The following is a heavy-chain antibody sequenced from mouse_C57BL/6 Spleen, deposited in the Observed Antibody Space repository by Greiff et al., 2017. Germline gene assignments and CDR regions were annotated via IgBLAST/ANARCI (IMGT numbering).Heavy chain of an antibody. D-gene: IGHD1-1*01. Sequence: VQLQQPGAELVKPGASVKLSCKASGYTFTSYWMQWVKQRPGQGLEWIGEIDPSDSYTNYNQQFKGKATLTVDTSSSTAYMQLSSLTSEDSAVYYCAPHYYGSSDPPFAYWGQGTLVTVSA. CDR3: APHYYGSSDPPFAY. J-gene: IGHJ3*01. CDR1: GYTFTSYW. CDR2: IDPSDSYT. V-gene: IGHV1-50*01.